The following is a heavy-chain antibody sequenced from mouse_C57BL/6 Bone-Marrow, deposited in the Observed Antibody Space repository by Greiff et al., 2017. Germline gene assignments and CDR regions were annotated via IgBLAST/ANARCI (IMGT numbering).Heavy chain of an antibody. J-gene: IGHJ4*01. V-gene: IGHV3-6*01. CDR1: GYSITSGYY. CDR3: ARGGNYYGSSHAMDY. Sequence: EVKLMESGPGLVKPSQSLSLTCSVTGYSITSGYYWNWIRQFPGNKLEWMGYISYDGSNNYNPSLKKRISIPRDTSKNQFFLKLNSVTTEDTATYYCARGGNYYGSSHAMDYWGQGTSVTVSS. D-gene: IGHD1-1*01. CDR2: ISYDGSN.